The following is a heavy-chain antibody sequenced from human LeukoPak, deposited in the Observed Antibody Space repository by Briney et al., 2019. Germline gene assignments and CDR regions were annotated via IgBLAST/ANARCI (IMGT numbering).Heavy chain of an antibody. Sequence: TLSPTCTVSGGSISRGGYYWSWIRQHPRKGLEWIGYIYYSGSTYYNPSLKSRVTISVDTSKNQFSLKLSSVTAADTAVYYCARGSQRRYFQHWGQGTLVTVSS. V-gene: IGHV4-31*03. CDR2: IYYSGST. CDR1: GGSISRGGYY. CDR3: ARGSQRRYFQH. D-gene: IGHD6-25*01. J-gene: IGHJ1*01.